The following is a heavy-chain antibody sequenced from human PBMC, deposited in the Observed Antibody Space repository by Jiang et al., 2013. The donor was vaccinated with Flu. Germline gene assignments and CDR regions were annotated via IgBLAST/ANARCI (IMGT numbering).Heavy chain of an antibody. V-gene: IGHV4-61*02. CDR3: ARDAHTDAFDI. CDR1: GGSISSGPYY. Sequence: GPGLVKPSQTLSLTCTVSGGSISSGPYYWTWIRQPAGKGLEWIGSIYYTGSTYYNPSLKSRVTISVDTSKNQFSLKLSSVTAADTAVYYCARDAHTDAFDIWGQGTMVTVSS. J-gene: IGHJ3*02. CDR2: IYYTGST.